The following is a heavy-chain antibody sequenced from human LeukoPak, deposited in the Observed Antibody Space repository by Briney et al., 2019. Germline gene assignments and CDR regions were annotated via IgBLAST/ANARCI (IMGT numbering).Heavy chain of an antibody. CDR2: IYDSGST. Sequence: SETLSPTCTVSGASIRSGDYYWSWIRQPPGKGLEWIGYIYDSGSTYYNTSLKSQITISVDTSENRFSLKLSSVTATDTAVYYCARDCSGGSCYGAFDIWGQGTMVTVSS. D-gene: IGHD2-15*01. CDR1: GASIRSGDYY. CDR3: ARDCSGGSCYGAFDI. V-gene: IGHV4-30-4*01. J-gene: IGHJ3*02.